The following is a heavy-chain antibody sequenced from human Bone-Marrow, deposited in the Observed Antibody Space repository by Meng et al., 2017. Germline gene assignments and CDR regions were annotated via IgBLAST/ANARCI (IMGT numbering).Heavy chain of an antibody. CDR3: GRDQGRELINH. J-gene: IGHJ4*02. Sequence: QVQLQESGPGLGKPSGTLSLTCTDTGDSISSDIWWSWVRQPPGKGLEWIGEVYHRGDTNYNPSLKSRVDISVDKSKNQFYLNLFSVTAADTAVYYCGRDQGRELINHWGQGTLVTVSS. CDR2: VYHRGDT. D-gene: IGHD1-7*01. CDR1: GDSISSDIW. V-gene: IGHV4-4*02.